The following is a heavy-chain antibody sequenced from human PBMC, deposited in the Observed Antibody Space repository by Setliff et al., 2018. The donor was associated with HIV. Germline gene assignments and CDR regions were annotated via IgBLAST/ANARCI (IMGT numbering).Heavy chain of an antibody. D-gene: IGHD2-8*02. CDR2: ISSGGEIM. CDR1: GFTFSSYS. Sequence: PGGSLRLSCAASGFTFSSYSMNWVRQAPGKGLEWVSAISSGGEIMFYADSVKDRFTISRDNSKNTLYLQMISLRADDTAVYYCAKSLLVAGNDYWGQGTLVTVSS. V-gene: IGHV3-23*01. J-gene: IGHJ4*02. CDR3: AKSLLVAGNDY.